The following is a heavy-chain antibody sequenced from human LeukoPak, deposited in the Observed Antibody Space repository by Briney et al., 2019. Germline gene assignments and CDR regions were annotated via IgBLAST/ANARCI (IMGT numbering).Heavy chain of an antibody. J-gene: IGHJ2*01. Sequence: GGSLRLSCAASGFTFSSYWMSWVRQAPGKGLEWVANIKEDGSEKNYVESVKGRFTISRDNARNSLYLQMNSLRAEATALYYCERRVGWNVPELEWYFDLWRRGTLVSVSS. CDR2: IKEDGSEK. CDR3: ERRVGWNVPELEWYFDL. CDR1: GFTFSSYW. D-gene: IGHD1-1*01. V-gene: IGHV3-7*05.